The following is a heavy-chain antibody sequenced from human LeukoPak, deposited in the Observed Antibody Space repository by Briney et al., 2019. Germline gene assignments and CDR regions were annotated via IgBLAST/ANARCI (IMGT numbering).Heavy chain of an antibody. CDR1: GFTFSSYW. J-gene: IGHJ4*02. V-gene: IGHV3-74*01. CDR3: ARDFLPSNYDSSGYYDY. CDR2: IASDGSST. D-gene: IGHD3-22*01. Sequence: PGGSLRLSCAASGFTFSSYWMNWVRQAPGKGLVWVSRIASDGSSTTYADSVKGRFSISRDNAKNTLYLQMNSLRVEDTAVYYCARDFLPSNYDSSGYYDYWGQGTLVTVPS.